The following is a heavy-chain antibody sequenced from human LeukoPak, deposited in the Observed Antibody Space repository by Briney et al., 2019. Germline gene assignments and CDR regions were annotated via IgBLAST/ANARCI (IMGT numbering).Heavy chain of an antibody. CDR2: IKQDGSEK. CDR3: ARDGQQLGF. D-gene: IGHD6-13*01. J-gene: IGHJ4*02. V-gene: IGHV3-7*04. Sequence: GESLKISCKASGYSFTSYWIGWVRQAPGKGLEWVANIKQDGSEKYYVDSVKGRFTISRDNAKNSLYLQMNSLRAEDTAVYYCARDGQQLGFWGQGTLVTVSS. CDR1: GYSFTSYW.